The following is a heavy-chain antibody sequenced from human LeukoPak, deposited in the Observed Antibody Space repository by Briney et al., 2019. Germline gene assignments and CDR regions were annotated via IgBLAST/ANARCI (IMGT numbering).Heavy chain of an antibody. D-gene: IGHD6-6*01. Sequence: SETLSLTCTVSGGSIINYYWSWIRQPPGKGLEWIGYIYYSGSTKYNPSLKSRVTISVDTFKNQFSLKVSSVTAADTAVYYCARAGSSSHLYYYYYYMDVWGKGTTVTVSS. J-gene: IGHJ6*03. CDR3: ARAGSSSHLYYYYYYMDV. CDR2: IYYSGST. V-gene: IGHV4-59*01. CDR1: GGSIINYY.